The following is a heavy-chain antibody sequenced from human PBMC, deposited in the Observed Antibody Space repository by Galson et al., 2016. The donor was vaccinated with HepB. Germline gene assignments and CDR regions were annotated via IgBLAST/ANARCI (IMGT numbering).Heavy chain of an antibody. CDR1: GYTFSNHV. J-gene: IGHJ5*02. CDR3: AREGSSLQNDYDSNGYFYSPAWCDP. D-gene: IGHD3-22*01. Sequence: SVKVSCKGSGYTFSNHVIHWVRQAPGQTLEWMGWINGGTANTKYSQKFQGRVTFTCDTSASTAYMEVSSLRSEDTAVYYCAREGSSLQNDYDSNGYFYSPAWCDPWGQGTLVTVSS. CDR2: INGGTANT. V-gene: IGHV1-3*01.